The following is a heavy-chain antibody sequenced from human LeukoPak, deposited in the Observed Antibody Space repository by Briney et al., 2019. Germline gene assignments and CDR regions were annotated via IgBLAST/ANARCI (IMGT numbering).Heavy chain of an antibody. Sequence: PGRSLRLSCAASGFTFSSHGMHWVRQAPGKGLEWVAVIWYDASNKYYADSVKGRFTVSRDNSKNTLNLQMNSLRAEDTAMYYCARNLRKYGSNPEYFDYWGQGTVVTVSS. J-gene: IGHJ4*02. CDR2: IWYDASNK. CDR1: GFTFSSHG. CDR3: ARNLRKYGSNPEYFDY. D-gene: IGHD4-23*01. V-gene: IGHV3-33*01.